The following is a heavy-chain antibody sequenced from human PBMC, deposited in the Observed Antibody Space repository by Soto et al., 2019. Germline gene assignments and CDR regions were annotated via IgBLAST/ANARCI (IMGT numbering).Heavy chain of an antibody. CDR1: GYTFTTYG. CDR2: ISAYSGST. J-gene: IGHJ4*02. Sequence: QVPLVQSGAEVKKPGASVKVSCKASGYTFTTYGISWVRQAPGQGLEWMGWISAYSGSTKFAQKLQGRVTMTTDTSTTTAYMELRSLTSDDTAVYYCARDFTKSSSWPYYFDYWGQGTRVTVSS. V-gene: IGHV1-18*01. D-gene: IGHD6-13*01. CDR3: ARDFTKSSSWPYYFDY.